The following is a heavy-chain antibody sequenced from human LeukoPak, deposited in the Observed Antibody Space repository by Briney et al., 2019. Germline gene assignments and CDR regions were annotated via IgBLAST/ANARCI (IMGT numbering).Heavy chain of an antibody. Sequence: SETLSLTCTVSGGSISSYYWSWIRQPPGKGLEWIGYIYYSGSTNYNPSLKSRVTISVDTSKNQFSLKLSSVTAADTAVYYCARVFGGGRGAFDIWGQGTMVTVSS. CDR3: ARVFGGGRGAFDI. V-gene: IGHV4-59*01. CDR1: GGSISSYY. D-gene: IGHD3-10*02. J-gene: IGHJ3*02. CDR2: IYYSGST.